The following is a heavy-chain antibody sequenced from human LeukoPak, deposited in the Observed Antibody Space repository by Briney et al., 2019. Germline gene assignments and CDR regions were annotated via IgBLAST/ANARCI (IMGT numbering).Heavy chain of an antibody. CDR1: GYTLTAYY. D-gene: IGHD2-2*01. J-gene: IGHJ6*02. Sequence: ASVKVSCKASGYTLTAYYIHWVRQAPGQGLEWMGWMNPHSGGTNYAQKFRDRVSMTTDTTINTAYLELTGLTSDDTALYYCARAERTVSGLDVWGQGTTVTVSS. CDR3: ARAERTVSGLDV. CDR2: MNPHSGGT. V-gene: IGHV1-2*02.